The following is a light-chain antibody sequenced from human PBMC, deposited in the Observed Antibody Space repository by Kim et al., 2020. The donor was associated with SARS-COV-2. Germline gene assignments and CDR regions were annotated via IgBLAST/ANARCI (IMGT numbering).Light chain of an antibody. CDR2: GAS. V-gene: IGKV3-20*01. Sequence: SPGERAALSGRASQSVSSNYLAWYQQKPGRAPRLLIYGASSRATGIPDRFSGSGSGTDFTLTITRLEPEDFAVYYCQQYSSSPATFGQGTKVDIK. CDR3: QQYSSSPAT. CDR1: QSVSSNY. J-gene: IGKJ1*01.